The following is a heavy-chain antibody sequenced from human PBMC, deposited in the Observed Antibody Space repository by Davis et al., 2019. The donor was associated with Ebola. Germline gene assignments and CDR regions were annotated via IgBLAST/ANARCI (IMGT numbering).Heavy chain of an antibody. CDR1: GGAISRSGYY. CDR2: IYNSGTT. V-gene: IGHV4-39*07. Sequence: PSETLSLTCTVSGGAISRSGYYWGWIRQPPGKGLEWIGSIYNSGTTYFNPSLESRVTISLDTSKNQFSLELSSVTAADTAVYYCAKELEQLLVHPFYGMDVWGQGTTVTVSS. J-gene: IGHJ6*02. CDR3: AKELEQLLVHPFYGMDV. D-gene: IGHD6-19*01.